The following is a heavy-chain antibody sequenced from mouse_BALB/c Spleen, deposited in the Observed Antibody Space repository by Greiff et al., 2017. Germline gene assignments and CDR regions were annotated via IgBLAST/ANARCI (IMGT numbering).Heavy chain of an antibody. V-gene: IGHV14-3*02. CDR3: ARPHYYGSSYVRYYFDY. D-gene: IGHD1-1*01. CDR2: IDPANGNT. J-gene: IGHJ2*01. Sequence: EVKLQESGAELVKPGATVKLSCTASGFNIKDTYMHWVKQRPEQGLEWIGRIDPANGNTKYDPKFQGKATITADTSSNTAYLQLSSLTSEDTAVYYCARPHYYGSSYVRYYFDYWGQGTTLTVSS. CDR1: GFNIKDTY.